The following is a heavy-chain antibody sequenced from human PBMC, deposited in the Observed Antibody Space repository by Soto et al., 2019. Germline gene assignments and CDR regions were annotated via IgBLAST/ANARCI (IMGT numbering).Heavy chain of an antibody. V-gene: IGHV3-7*01. D-gene: IGHD1-26*01. Sequence: PGGSLRLSCAASGFTFTSFWMDWVRQAPGKGLEWVANINPDGNEKHYVDSVKGRFTISRDNAKNSLYLQMSGLTAEDSALYYCLGSLDSWGQGTRVTVSS. CDR1: GFTFTSFW. CDR3: LGSLDS. J-gene: IGHJ4*02. CDR2: INPDGNEK.